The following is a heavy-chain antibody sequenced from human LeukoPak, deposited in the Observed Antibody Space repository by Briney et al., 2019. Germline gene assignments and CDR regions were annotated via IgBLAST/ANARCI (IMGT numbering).Heavy chain of an antibody. V-gene: IGHV4-39*01. Sequence: SETLSLTCTVFGDSINSSRYYWGWIPQPPGKGLEGIACIYDSGSTYYTPSLKSRVSISVDTSKNQVSLTPISVAPADTAWYYCARGSYYYGSGSYLISGGFDLWGKGTRVRVSS. D-gene: IGHD3-10*01. CDR1: GDSINSSRYY. J-gene: IGHJ5*02. CDR3: ARGSYYYGSGSYLISGGFDL. CDR2: IYDSGST.